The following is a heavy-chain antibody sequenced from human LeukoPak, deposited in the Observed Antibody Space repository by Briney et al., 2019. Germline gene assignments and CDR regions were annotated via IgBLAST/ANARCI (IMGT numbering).Heavy chain of an antibody. CDR2: ISGSGGST. J-gene: IGHJ5*02. V-gene: IGHV3-23*01. CDR3: AKAPRITMVRGVTHWFDP. D-gene: IGHD3-10*01. Sequence: PGGSLRLSCAVSGFTFSSYAMSWVRQAPGKGLEWVSAISGSGGSTYYADSVKGRFTISRDNSKNTLYLQMNSLRAEDTAVYYCAKAPRITMVRGVTHWFDPWGQGTLVTVSS. CDR1: GFTFSSYA.